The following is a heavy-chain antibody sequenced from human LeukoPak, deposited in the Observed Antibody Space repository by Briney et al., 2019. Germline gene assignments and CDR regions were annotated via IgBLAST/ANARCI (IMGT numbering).Heavy chain of an antibody. CDR2: NYYSGST. J-gene: IGHJ6*02. Sequence: SETLSLTCTVSGGSISSGGYYWSWIRQHPGKGLEWIGYNYYSGSTYYNPSLKSRVTISVDTSKNQFSLKLSSVTAADTAVYYCARDGGGYYTSAWYYYYGMDVWGQGTTVTVSS. D-gene: IGHD3-3*01. CDR3: ARDGGGYYTSAWYYYYGMDV. V-gene: IGHV4-31*03. CDR1: GGSISSGGYY.